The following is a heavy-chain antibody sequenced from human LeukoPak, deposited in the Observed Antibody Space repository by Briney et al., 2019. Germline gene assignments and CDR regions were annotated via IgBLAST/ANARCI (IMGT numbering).Heavy chain of an antibody. CDR1: GFTFSSYS. CDR2: ISSSSGTI. CDR3: AFGPYDPFDY. V-gene: IGHV3-48*02. J-gene: IGHJ4*02. D-gene: IGHD3-16*01. Sequence: GGSLRLSCAASGFTFSSYSMNWVRQAPGKGLEWVSYISSSSGTIYYADSVKGRFTISRDNAKNSLYLQMNSLRDEDTAVYYCAFGPYDPFDYWGQGTLVTVSS.